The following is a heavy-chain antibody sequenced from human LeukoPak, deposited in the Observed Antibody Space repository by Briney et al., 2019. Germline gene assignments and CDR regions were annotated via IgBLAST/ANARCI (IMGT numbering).Heavy chain of an antibody. CDR1: GYSFTTYW. D-gene: IGHD1-26*01. CDR3: ARSYFSGTYPYDY. CDR2: IYPGDSDT. V-gene: IGHV5-51*01. Sequence: GESLKISCKGSGYSFTTYWIGWVRQMPGKGLEWMGIIYPGDSDTRYSPSFQGQVTISADKSISTAYLQWSSLKASDTAIYYCARSYFSGTYPYDYWGQGNLVTVSS. J-gene: IGHJ4*02.